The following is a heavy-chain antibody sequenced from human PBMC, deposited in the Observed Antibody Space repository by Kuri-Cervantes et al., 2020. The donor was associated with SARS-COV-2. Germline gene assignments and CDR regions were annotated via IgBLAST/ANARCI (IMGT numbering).Heavy chain of an antibody. CDR2: IKSKTDGGTT. CDR3: VRDQHSSGLYGDF. J-gene: IGHJ4*02. Sequence: GESLKISCAASGFTFSNAWMSWVRQAPGKGLEWVGRIKSKTDGGTTDYAAPVKGRFTISRDNSKNSLYLQMNSLRAEDSAVYYCVRDQHSSGLYGDFRGQGTLVTVSS. CDR1: GFTFSNAW. V-gene: IGHV3-15*05. D-gene: IGHD6-19*01.